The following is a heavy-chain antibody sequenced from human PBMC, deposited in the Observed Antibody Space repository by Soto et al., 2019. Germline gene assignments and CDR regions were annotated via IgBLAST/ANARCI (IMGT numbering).Heavy chain of an antibody. J-gene: IGHJ5*02. CDR3: ARSLPWSSSQVRRGFDP. D-gene: IGHD6-13*01. Sequence: QLQLQESGPGLVKPSETLSLTCTVSGGSISSSSYYWGWIRQPPGKGLEWIGSIYYSGSTYYNPSLKSRVTISVDTSKNQFSLKLSSVTAADTAVYYCARSLPWSSSQVRRGFDPWGQGTLVTVSS. V-gene: IGHV4-39*01. CDR2: IYYSGST. CDR1: GGSISSSSYY.